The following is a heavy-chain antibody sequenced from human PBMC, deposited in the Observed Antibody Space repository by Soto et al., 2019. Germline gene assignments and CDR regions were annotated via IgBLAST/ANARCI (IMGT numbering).Heavy chain of an antibody. CDR1: VYSIRNGYY. CDR3: ARVGPYCGGDCYSPPP. J-gene: IGHJ5*02. Sequence: SETLSLTCAVSVYSIRNGYYCGWIRQPPGKGLEWIGTIYHSGSTYYNPSLKSRVTISVDASENHFSLKLSSVTAADTAVYYCARVGPYCGGDCYSPPPWGQGTLVTVSS. V-gene: IGHV4-38-2*01. CDR2: IYHSGST. D-gene: IGHD2-21*02.